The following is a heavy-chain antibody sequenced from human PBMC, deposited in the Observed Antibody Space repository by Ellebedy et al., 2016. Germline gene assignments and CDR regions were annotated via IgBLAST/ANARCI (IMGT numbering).Heavy chain of an antibody. D-gene: IGHD3-10*01. Sequence: GESLKISCQGFGYSFTNYWIGWVRQMPGKGLEWMGIIYPGHSDATYSPSFQGQVIISADKSISTTYLQWGSLKASDTAMYYCARRPVRGETDAWGKGTTVTVSS. J-gene: IGHJ6*04. CDR3: ARRPVRGETDA. CDR1: GYSFTNYW. V-gene: IGHV5-51*01. CDR2: IYPGHSDA.